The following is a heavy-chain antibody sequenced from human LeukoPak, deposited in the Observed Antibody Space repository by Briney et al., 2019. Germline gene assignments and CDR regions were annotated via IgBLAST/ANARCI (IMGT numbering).Heavy chain of an antibody. Sequence: GGSLRLSCAASGFTFSSYAMHWVRQAPGKGLEWVAVISYDGSNKYYADSVKGRFTISRDNSKNTLYLQMNSLRAEDTAVYYCAREGGYRAFDYWGQGTLVTVSS. CDR1: GFTFSSYA. CDR3: AREGGYRAFDY. CDR2: ISYDGSNK. D-gene: IGHD5-12*01. V-gene: IGHV3-30-3*01. J-gene: IGHJ4*02.